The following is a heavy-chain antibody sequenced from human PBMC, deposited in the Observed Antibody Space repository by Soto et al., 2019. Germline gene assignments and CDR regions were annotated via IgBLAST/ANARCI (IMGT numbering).Heavy chain of an antibody. Sequence: SETLSLTCAVSGDSISTNNWWSWVRQPPGKGLEWIGEAYHNGLTNYNPSLKSRVTMSVDASKNQFSLKLTSVTAADTAIYYCARDAAVPGESDRFDYWGQGTLVTVSS. CDR2: AYHNGLT. CDR3: ARDAAVPGESDRFDY. D-gene: IGHD6-19*01. CDR1: GDSISTNNW. V-gene: IGHV4-4*02. J-gene: IGHJ4*02.